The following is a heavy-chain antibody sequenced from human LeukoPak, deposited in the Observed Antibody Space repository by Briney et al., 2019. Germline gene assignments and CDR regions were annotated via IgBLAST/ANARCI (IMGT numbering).Heavy chain of an antibody. J-gene: IGHJ3*02. D-gene: IGHD3-22*01. Sequence: PSETLSLTCTVSGGSISSYYWSWIRQPPGKGLEWIGSIYYSGSTYYNPSLKSRVTISVDTSKNQFSLKLSSVTAADTAVYYCARDPRDYYDSSGYHGDAFDIWGQGTMVTVSS. CDR2: IYYSGST. CDR3: ARDPRDYYDSSGYHGDAFDI. CDR1: GGSISSYY. V-gene: IGHV4-59*12.